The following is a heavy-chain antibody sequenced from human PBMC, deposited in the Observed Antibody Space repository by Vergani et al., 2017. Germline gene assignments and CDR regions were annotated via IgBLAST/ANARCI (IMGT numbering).Heavy chain of an antibody. CDR2: ISAYNGNT. CDR3: AREEGSSGSPRGMYYYGMDV. V-gene: IGHV1-18*04. D-gene: IGHD3-22*01. Sequence: QVQLVQSGAEVKKPGASVKVSCKASGYTFTSYGISWVRQAPGQGLEWMGWISAYNGNTNYAQKLQGRVTLTTDTSTSTAYMELRSLRSDDTAVYYCAREEGSSGSPRGMYYYGMDVWGQGTTVTVSS. J-gene: IGHJ6*02. CDR1: GYTFTSYG.